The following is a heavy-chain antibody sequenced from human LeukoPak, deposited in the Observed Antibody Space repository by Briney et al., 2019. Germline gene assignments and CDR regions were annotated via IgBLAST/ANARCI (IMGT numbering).Heavy chain of an antibody. J-gene: IGHJ4*02. CDR2: ISGSGGST. CDR1: GFTFSSYA. V-gene: IGHV3-23*01. D-gene: IGHD4-17*01. Sequence: GGSLRLSCAASGFTFSSYAMSWVRQAPGKGLEWVSAISGSGGSTYYADSVKGRFTISRDNSKNTLYLQMNSLRAEDTAVYYCAKARTVWTTVSKRAIDYWGQGTLVTVSS. CDR3: AKARTVWTTVSKRAIDY.